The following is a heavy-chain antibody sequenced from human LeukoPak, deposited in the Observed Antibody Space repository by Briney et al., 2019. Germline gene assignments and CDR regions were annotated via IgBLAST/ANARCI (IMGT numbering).Heavy chain of an antibody. D-gene: IGHD2-8*01. CDR1: GFTFSSYA. Sequence: GGSLRLSCAASGFTFSSYAMSWVRQAPGKGLEWVSAISGGGVSTYYADSVKGRFTISRDNSKNTLYLQMKSLRAEDTAVYYCAKDQDCSNGICYTGFDYWGQGTLVTASS. CDR3: AKDQDCSNGICYTGFDY. CDR2: ISGGGVST. J-gene: IGHJ4*02. V-gene: IGHV3-23*01.